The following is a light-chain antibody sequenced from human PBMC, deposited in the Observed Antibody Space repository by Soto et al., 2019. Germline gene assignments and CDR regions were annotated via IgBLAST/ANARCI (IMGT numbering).Light chain of an antibody. CDR3: QSYDSSLSGVV. V-gene: IGLV1-40*01. J-gene: IGLJ2*01. Sequence: QSVLTQPPSVSGAPGQRVTISCTGSSSNIGAGYDVHWYQQLPGTAPKLLIYGNSNRPSGVPDRFSGSKSGTSASLAITGLQEEEEADYYCQSYDSSLSGVVFGGGTQLTVL. CDR2: GNS. CDR1: SSNIGAGYD.